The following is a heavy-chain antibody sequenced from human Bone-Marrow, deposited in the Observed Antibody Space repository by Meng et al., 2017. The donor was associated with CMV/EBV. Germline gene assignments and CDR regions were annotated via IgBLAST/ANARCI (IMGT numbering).Heavy chain of an antibody. CDR2: INSDGSST. Sequence: GESLKISCAASGFTFSSYWMHWVRQAPGKGLVWVSRINSDGSSTTYADSVKGRFTVSRDNAKNTLYLQMNSLRAEDTAVYYCAKGGGGHSSGWYGALDYWGQGTLVTVSS. CDR3: AKGGGGHSSGWYGALDY. CDR1: GFTFSSYW. J-gene: IGHJ4*02. V-gene: IGHV3-74*03. D-gene: IGHD6-19*01.